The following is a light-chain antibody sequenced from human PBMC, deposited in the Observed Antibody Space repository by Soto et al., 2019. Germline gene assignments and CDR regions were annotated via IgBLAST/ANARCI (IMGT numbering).Light chain of an antibody. V-gene: IGKV1-5*03. J-gene: IGKJ1*01. CDR3: QQYRSYSWT. CDR2: QAS. CDR1: QSIDSW. Sequence: DIQMTQSPSTLSASVGDRVTITCRASQSIDSWLAWYQQKPGRAPKLLIYQASSLESGVPSRFSGSGSGTEFTLTTSSLQPDDFATYYCQQYRSYSWTFGQGSKVEIK.